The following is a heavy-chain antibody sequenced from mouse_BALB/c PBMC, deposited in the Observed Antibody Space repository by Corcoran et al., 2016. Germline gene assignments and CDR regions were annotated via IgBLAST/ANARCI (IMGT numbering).Heavy chain of an antibody. Sequence: EVQLQQSGAELVRPGALVKLSCKASGFNIKDYYMHWGKQRPEQGLEWIGWIDPENGNTIYDPKFQGKASITADTSSNTAYLQLSSLTSEDTAVYYCHITTVVEAYWGQGTLVTVSA. CDR1: GFNIKDYY. V-gene: IGHV14-1*02. J-gene: IGHJ3*01. CDR2: IDPENGNT. D-gene: IGHD1-1*01. CDR3: HITTVVEAY.